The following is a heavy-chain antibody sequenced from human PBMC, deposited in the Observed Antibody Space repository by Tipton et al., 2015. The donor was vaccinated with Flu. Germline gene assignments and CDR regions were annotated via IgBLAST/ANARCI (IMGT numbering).Heavy chain of an antibody. Sequence: TLSLTCSVSGDSIGSNYYWGWIRQPPGKGLEWLGNIHRSGSTYYNSSLKSRVSISIDTSNNQFSLRLVSVTATDKAVYYCVRRDYSNYVSDPKSWFDPWGQGTLVTVSS. D-gene: IGHD4-11*01. CDR2: IHRSGST. J-gene: IGHJ5*02. CDR1: GDSIGSNYY. V-gene: IGHV4-38-2*01. CDR3: VRRDYSNYVSDPKSWFDP.